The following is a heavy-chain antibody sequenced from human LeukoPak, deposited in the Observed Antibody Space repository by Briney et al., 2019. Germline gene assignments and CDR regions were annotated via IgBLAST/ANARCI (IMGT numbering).Heavy chain of an antibody. CDR3: VRCRSVTYGFDY. J-gene: IGHJ4*02. D-gene: IGHD3-16*01. Sequence: ASVKVSCKASGDTFKNYSVSWVRQASGQGLEWMGGILTVFGTTHYAQKFQGRVTITTDESSSTAYMELSSLTSEDTAVYYCVRCRSVTYGFDYWGQGTLVIVSS. CDR1: GDTFKNYS. CDR2: ILTVFGTT. V-gene: IGHV1-69*05.